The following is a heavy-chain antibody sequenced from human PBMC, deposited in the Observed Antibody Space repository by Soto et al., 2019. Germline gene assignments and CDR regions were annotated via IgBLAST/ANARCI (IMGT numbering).Heavy chain of an antibody. CDR3: ARRLDDRADEGFDV. V-gene: IGHV1-69*18. CDR1: GGTFSTYT. CDR2: IIPLFGTT. J-gene: IGHJ3*01. Sequence: QVHLVQSGAEVRKPGSSVKVSCKTSGGTFSTYTIYWVQQAPGQGLEWMGRIIPLFGTTRYAQNFQDRVTITAEESTSTTYMELSSLRAEDTALYYCARRLDDRADEGFDVWGEGTAVTVSA. D-gene: IGHD3-16*01.